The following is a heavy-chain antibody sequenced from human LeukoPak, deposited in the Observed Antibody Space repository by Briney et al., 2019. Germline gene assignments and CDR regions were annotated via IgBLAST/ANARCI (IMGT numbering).Heavy chain of an antibody. V-gene: IGHV3-23*01. CDR3: ASHSTSNWGVFVS. CDR1: GFTFSSYA. CDR2: ISGSGGST. J-gene: IGHJ4*02. Sequence: GGSLRLSCAASGFTFSSYAMSWVRQAPGKGLEWVSAISGSGGSTYYADSVKGRFTISRDNSKNTLYLQMNSLRAEDTAVYYCASHSTSNWGVFVSWGQGTLVTVSS. D-gene: IGHD7-27*01.